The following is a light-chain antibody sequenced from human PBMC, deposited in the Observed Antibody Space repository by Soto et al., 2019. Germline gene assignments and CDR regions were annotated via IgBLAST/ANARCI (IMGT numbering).Light chain of an antibody. J-gene: IGKJ5*01. V-gene: IGKV3-15*01. CDR2: GAS. CDR1: QSVSSN. CDR3: QQFNYWPPIT. Sequence: DIVITHSACTLSIFPVERVALSFRASQSVSSNLAWYHQKPGEAPRLLIYGASTRATGIPARLSGSGSGTEFTLTISSLQSEDVAVYYCQQFNYWPPITFGQGTRLEI.